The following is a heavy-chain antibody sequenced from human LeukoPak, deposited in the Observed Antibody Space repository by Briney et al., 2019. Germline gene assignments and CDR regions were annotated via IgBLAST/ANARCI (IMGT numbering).Heavy chain of an antibody. J-gene: IGHJ4*02. CDR2: IYYSGST. CDR3: ARQQHYDSSGYYDY. V-gene: IGHV4-59*08. CDR1: GGSISSYY. Sequence: SETLSLTCTVSGGSISSYYWSWIRQPPGKGLEWIGDIYYSGSTNYNPSLKSRVTISVDTSKNQFTLKLRSVTAADTAVYYCARQQHYDSSGYYDYWGQGTLVTVSS. D-gene: IGHD3-22*01.